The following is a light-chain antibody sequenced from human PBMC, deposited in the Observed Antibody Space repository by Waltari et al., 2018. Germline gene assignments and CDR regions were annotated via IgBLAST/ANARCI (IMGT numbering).Light chain of an antibody. CDR3: SSYISDDTLDV. V-gene: IGLV2-14*03. J-gene: IGLJ1*01. CDR2: DVS. CDR1: SSDVGDYNY. Sequence: QTALTQPASVSGSPGQSITISCAGTSSDVGDYNYVSWYQQYPGEAPKLIIYDVSHRPSGVSNRFSVSKSGNTSSLTISGLQAEDEADYYCSSYISDDTLDVFGTGTKVTVL.